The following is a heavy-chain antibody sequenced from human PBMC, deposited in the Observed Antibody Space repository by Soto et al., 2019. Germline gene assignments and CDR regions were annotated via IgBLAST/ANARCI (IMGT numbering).Heavy chain of an antibody. D-gene: IGHD3-10*01. V-gene: IGHV3-15*01. CDR1: GFTFSNAW. Sequence: EVQLVESGGGLVKPGGSLRLSCAASGFTFSNAWMSWVRQAPGKALVWVGRIKSKTDGGTTDYAAPVKGRFTISRDDSKNTLYLQMNSLITADTAMYYCTTAVLLCFGVYDYWGQGTLVTVSS. J-gene: IGHJ4*02. CDR3: TTAVLLCFGVYDY. CDR2: IKSKTDGGTT.